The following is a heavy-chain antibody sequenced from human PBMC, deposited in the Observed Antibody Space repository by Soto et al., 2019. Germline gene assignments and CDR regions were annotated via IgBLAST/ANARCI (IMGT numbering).Heavy chain of an antibody. CDR3: ARDYQRWDKYYYYGMDV. D-gene: IGHD1-26*01. V-gene: IGHV1-18*04. CDR1: GYTFTSYG. Sequence: QVQLVQSGAEVKKPGASVKVSCKAPGYTFTSYGISWVRQAPGPGLEWMGWISAYNGNTNYAQNLQGRVTMTTDTSTSTAYMERRSLRSDDTAVYYCARDYQRWDKYYYYGMDVWGQGTTVIVSS. CDR2: ISAYNGNT. J-gene: IGHJ6*02.